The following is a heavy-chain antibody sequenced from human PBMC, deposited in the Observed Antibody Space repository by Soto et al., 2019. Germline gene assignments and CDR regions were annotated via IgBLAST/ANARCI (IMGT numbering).Heavy chain of an antibody. CDR2: IIPICPTP. CDR1: GGTFGNSA. V-gene: IGHV1-69*12. CDR3: ARDKDRQHLGGNYFLGIDV. J-gene: IGHJ6*02. Sequence: QVQLVQSGAEVKKPGSSVTVSCKASGGTFGNSAISWVRQAPGQGLEWMGGIIPICPTPDYAQNFQGRLTITADESMSTVYRELTSLRSEDTAVYYLARDKDRQHLGGNYFLGIDVWGQGTTVTVSS.